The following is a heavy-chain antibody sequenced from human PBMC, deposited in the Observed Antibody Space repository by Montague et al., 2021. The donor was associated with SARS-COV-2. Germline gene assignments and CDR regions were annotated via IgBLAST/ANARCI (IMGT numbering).Heavy chain of an antibody. CDR1: GSSVRSYY. J-gene: IGHJ4*02. V-gene: IGHV4-59*02. D-gene: IGHD4-17*01. CDR3: ARENTVTTLLGPYYFDS. CDR2: IYDSGST. Sequence: SETLSLTCTVSGSSVRSYYWSWIRQPPGKGLEWIGYIYDSGSTNHNPSLKSRVTISVDTSKNQFSLKLSSVTAADTAVYYCARENTVTTLLGPYYFDSWGQGTLVTVSA.